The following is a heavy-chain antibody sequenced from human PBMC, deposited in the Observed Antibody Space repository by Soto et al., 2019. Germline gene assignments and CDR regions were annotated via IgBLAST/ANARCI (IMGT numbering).Heavy chain of an antibody. D-gene: IGHD2-15*01. Sequence: SVKVSCKASGGNFSTHAIIWVRQAPGHGLEWMGGIIPISGTTYYTQKFQGRVTITADEPTSTAFMELSSLKSEDTAVFYCAIGYCSGGNCYSGMDVWGQGTMVTVSS. CDR1: GGNFSTHA. J-gene: IGHJ6*02. CDR2: IIPISGTT. V-gene: IGHV1-69*13. CDR3: AIGYCSGGNCYSGMDV.